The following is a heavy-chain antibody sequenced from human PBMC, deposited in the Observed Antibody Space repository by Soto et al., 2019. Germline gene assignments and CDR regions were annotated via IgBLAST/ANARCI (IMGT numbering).Heavy chain of an antibody. J-gene: IGHJ6*02. D-gene: IGHD6-6*01. Sequence: GESLKISCKGSGYSFTSYWIGWVRQMPGKGLEWMGIIYPGDSDTRYSPSFQGQVTISADKSISTAYLQWSSLKASDTAMYYCARQPKSIAAPRYGMAVWGQGTTVTVSS. CDR1: GYSFTSYW. V-gene: IGHV5-51*01. CDR3: ARQPKSIAAPRYGMAV. CDR2: IYPGDSDT.